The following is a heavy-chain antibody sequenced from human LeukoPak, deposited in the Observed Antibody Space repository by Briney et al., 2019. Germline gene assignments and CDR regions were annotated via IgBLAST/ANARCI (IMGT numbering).Heavy chain of an antibody. CDR3: ARENFGRVVVSLDY. Sequence: GGSPRLSCAASGFTLSSHNMNWVRQAPGKGLEGVSHISSSSSTIYYADSVKGRFTISRDNAKNSLYLQMNSLRDEDTAVYYCARENFGRVVVSLDYWGQGTLVTVSS. V-gene: IGHV3-48*02. J-gene: IGHJ4*02. CDR1: GFTLSSHN. CDR2: ISSSSSTI. D-gene: IGHD3-16*02.